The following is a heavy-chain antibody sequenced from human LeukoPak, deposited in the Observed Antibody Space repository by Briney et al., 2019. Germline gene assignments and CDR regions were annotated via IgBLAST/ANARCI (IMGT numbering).Heavy chain of an antibody. Sequence: PSETLSLTCTVSGGSISSGDYYRSWIRQPPGKGLEWIGYIYYSGSTYYNPSLKSRVTISVETSKNQFSLKLSSVTAADTAVYYCARTDCSSTSCYISFDYWGQGTLVTVSS. CDR3: ARTDCSSTSCYISFDY. J-gene: IGHJ4*02. CDR2: IYYSGST. CDR1: GGSISSGDYY. D-gene: IGHD2-2*02. V-gene: IGHV4-30-4*08.